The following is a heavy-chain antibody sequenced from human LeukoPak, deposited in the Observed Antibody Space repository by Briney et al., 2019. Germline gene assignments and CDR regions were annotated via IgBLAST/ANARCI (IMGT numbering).Heavy chain of an antibody. Sequence: GGPLRLSCAASGFTVSSNYMSWVRQAPGKGLEWVSVIYSGGSTYYADSVKGRFTISRDNSKNTLYLQMNSLRAEDTAVYYCARTKSTLWPAAISDYWGQGTLVTVSS. D-gene: IGHD2-2*01. CDR1: GFTVSSNY. CDR3: ARTKSTLWPAAISDY. J-gene: IGHJ4*02. V-gene: IGHV3-53*01. CDR2: IYSGGST.